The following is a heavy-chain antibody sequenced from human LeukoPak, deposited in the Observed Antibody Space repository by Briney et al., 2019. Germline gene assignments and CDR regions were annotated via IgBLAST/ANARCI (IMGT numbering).Heavy chain of an antibody. J-gene: IGHJ4*02. Sequence: SQTLSLTCTVSGGSISSGDDYWSWIRQPPGTGLEWIGYIYYSGSTYSNPSLKSRVTISVDTSKNQFSLKLSSVTAADTAVYYCARHKGHSSSWYWDYWGQGTLVTVSS. CDR1: GGSISSGDDY. CDR2: IYYSGST. D-gene: IGHD6-13*01. V-gene: IGHV4-30-4*01. CDR3: ARHKGHSSSWYWDY.